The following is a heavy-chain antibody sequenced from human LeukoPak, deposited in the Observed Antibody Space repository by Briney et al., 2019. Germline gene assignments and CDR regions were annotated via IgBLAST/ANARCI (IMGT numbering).Heavy chain of an antibody. CDR3: ARPRIVGAIDAFDI. D-gene: IGHD1-26*01. V-gene: IGHV4-59*01. J-gene: IGHJ3*02. CDR2: IYYSGST. Sequence: SETLSLTCTVSGGSISSYYWSWIRQPPGKGLEWIGYIYYSGSTNYNPSLKSRVTIPLDTSKNQFSLKLSSVTAADTAVYYCARPRIVGAIDAFDIWGQGQWSSSLQ. CDR1: GGSISSYY.